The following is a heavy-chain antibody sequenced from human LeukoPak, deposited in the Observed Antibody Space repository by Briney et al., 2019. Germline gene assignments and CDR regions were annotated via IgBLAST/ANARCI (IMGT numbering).Heavy chain of an antibody. CDR3: ARGLAGYSSSWHP. CDR1: GGAIGSYY. J-gene: IGHJ5*02. D-gene: IGHD6-13*01. V-gene: IGHV4-59*01. Sequence: SETLSLTCTVSGGAIGSYYWSWIRQPPGKGLEWIGCTYFSGSTNHNPSLKSRVTISLDTSKNQFSLRLTSVTAADTAVYYCARGLAGYSSSWHPWGQGTLVTVSS. CDR2: TYFSGST.